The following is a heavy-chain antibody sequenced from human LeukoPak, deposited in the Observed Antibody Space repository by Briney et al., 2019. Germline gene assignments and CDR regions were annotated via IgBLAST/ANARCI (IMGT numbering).Heavy chain of an antibody. D-gene: IGHD5-24*01. Sequence: GGSLRLSCAASGFTFSSYWMNWVRQAPGKGLEWVANIKQDGSEKYYVDSVKGRFTISRDNSKNTLYLQMNSLRAEDTAVYYCAKGGDGYNEALDYWGQGTLVTVSS. CDR1: GFTFSSYW. CDR3: AKGGDGYNEALDY. J-gene: IGHJ4*02. V-gene: IGHV3-7*01. CDR2: IKQDGSEK.